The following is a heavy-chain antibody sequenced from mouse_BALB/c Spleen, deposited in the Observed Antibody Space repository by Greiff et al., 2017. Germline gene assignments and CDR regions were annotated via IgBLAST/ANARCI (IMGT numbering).Heavy chain of an antibody. D-gene: IGHD2-1*01. Sequence: VKLMESAAELARPGASVKMSCKASGYTFTSYTMHWVKQRPGQGLEWIGYINPSSGYTEYNQKFKDKTTLTADKSSSTAYMQLSSLTSEDSAVYYCARYGNYGGFYAMDYWGQGTSVTVSS. CDR2: INPSSGYT. V-gene: IGHV1-4*02. CDR3: ARYGNYGGFYAMDY. CDR1: GYTFTSYT. J-gene: IGHJ4*01.